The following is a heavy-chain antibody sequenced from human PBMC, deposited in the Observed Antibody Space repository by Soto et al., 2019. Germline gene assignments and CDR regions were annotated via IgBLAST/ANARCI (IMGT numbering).Heavy chain of an antibody. CDR3: AKDRARYCGGGSCYSIFDY. J-gene: IGHJ4*02. CDR2: ISYDGSNK. D-gene: IGHD2-15*01. V-gene: IGHV3-30*18. Sequence: QVQLVESGGGVVQPGRSLRLSCAASGFTFSSYGMHWVRQAPGKGLEWVAVISYDGSNKYYEDSVKGRFTISRDNSKNTLYLQMNSLRAEDTAVYYCAKDRARYCGGGSCYSIFDYWGQGPLVTVSS. CDR1: GFTFSSYG.